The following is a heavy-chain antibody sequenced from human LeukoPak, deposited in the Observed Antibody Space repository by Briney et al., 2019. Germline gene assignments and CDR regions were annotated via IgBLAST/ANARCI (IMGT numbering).Heavy chain of an antibody. Sequence: RGESLKISCKGSGYSFTSYWISWARQLPGKGLEWMGRIDPSDSYTTYSPSFRGHVTISADKSISTAYLQWSSLKASDTAMYYCASGHYPPVYWGQGTLVTVSS. V-gene: IGHV5-10-1*01. J-gene: IGHJ4*02. CDR1: GYSFTSYW. CDR2: IDPSDSYT. CDR3: ASGHYPPVY. D-gene: IGHD3-10*01.